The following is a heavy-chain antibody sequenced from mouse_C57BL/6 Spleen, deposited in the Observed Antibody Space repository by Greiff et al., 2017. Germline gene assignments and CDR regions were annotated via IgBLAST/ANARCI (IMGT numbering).Heavy chain of an antibody. CDR3: ARRAGLFDY. CDR1: GYTFTSYW. V-gene: IGHV1-61*01. J-gene: IGHJ2*01. D-gene: IGHD3-3*01. Sequence: VQLQQPGAELVRPGSSVKLSCKASGYTFTSYWMDWVKQRPGQGLEWIGNIYPSDSETHYNQKFKYKATLTVDKSSSTAYMQLSSLTSEDSAVYYCARRAGLFDYWGQGTTLTVSS. CDR2: IYPSDSET.